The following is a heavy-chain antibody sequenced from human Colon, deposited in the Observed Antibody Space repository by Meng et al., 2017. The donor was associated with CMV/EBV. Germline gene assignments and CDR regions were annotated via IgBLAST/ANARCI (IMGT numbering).Heavy chain of an antibody. CDR1: GFTFSSYG. V-gene: IGHV3-21*01. D-gene: IGHD6-6*01. CDR2: ISSSSTYI. Sequence: GESLKISCAASGFTFSSYGMNWVRQAPGKGLEWVSSISSSSTYIYYADSVKGRFTLSRDNAKNSLYLQMHSMRAGDTAVYYCARDFSVYGSSSAYTGMDVWGQGTTVTVSS. J-gene: IGHJ6*02. CDR3: ARDFSVYGSSSAYTGMDV.